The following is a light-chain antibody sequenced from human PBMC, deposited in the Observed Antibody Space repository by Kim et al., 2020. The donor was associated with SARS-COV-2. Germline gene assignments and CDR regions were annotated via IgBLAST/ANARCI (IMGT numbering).Light chain of an antibody. CDR1: QTIRSW. V-gene: IGKV1-5*03. Sequence: GDRVTITCRATQTIRSWLAWYQQKPGKAPKLLIYKASKLQSGVPSRFSGSGSGTELTLTISSLQPEDFATYYCQQYDSYPWTFGQGTKVDIK. CDR2: KAS. J-gene: IGKJ1*01. CDR3: QQYDSYPWT.